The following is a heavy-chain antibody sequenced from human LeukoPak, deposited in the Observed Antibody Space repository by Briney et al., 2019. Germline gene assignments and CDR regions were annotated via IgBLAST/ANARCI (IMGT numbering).Heavy chain of an antibody. J-gene: IGHJ4*02. V-gene: IGHV1-18*01. CDR1: GYTFTSYG. Sequence: ASVKVSCKASGYTFTSYGISWVRQAPGQGLEWMGWISAYNGNTNYAQKLQGRVTMTTDTSTSTAYMELRSLRSDDTAVYYCASDFRVPYYYDSSGRCAAYWGQGTLVTVSS. D-gene: IGHD3-22*01. CDR3: ASDFRVPYYYDSSGRCAAY. CDR2: ISAYNGNT.